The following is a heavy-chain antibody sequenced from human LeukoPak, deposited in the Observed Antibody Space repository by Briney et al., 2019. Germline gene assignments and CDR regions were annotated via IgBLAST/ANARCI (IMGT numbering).Heavy chain of an antibody. Sequence: GGSLRLSCAASGFTFSSYAMSWVRQAPGRGLEWVSAISGSGGSTYYADSVKGRFTISRDNAKNSLYLQMNSLRVEDTALYYCARRTSEMNYLDYWGQGTLVTVSS. CDR2: ISGSGGST. CDR1: GFTFSSYA. D-gene: IGHD1-1*01. J-gene: IGHJ4*02. V-gene: IGHV3-23*01. CDR3: ARRTSEMNYLDY.